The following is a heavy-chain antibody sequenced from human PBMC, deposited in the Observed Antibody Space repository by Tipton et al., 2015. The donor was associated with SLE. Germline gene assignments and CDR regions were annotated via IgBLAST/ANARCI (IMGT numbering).Heavy chain of an antibody. J-gene: IGHJ4*02. Sequence: GSLRLSCAASGFSFGHFAMHWVRQAPGKGLEWVAFIRNDGSNKDYADSVKGRFTISRDNSKNTLYLQMNSLRAEDTAVYYCAKGPEMGLLDYLDYWGQGTLVTVSS. V-gene: IGHV3-30*02. CDR1: GFSFGHFA. CDR3: AKGPEMGLLDYLDY. CDR2: IRNDGSNK. D-gene: IGHD3-22*01.